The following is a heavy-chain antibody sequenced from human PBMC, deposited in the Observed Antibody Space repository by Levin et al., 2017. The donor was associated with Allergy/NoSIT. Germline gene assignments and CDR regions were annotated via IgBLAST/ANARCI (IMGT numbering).Heavy chain of an antibody. CDR1: GFTFSSCA. CDR2: ISGSGANT. J-gene: IGHJ4*02. Sequence: GGSLRLSCAASGFTFSSCAMSWVRQAPGKGLEWVSVISGSGANTYYADSVKGRFTISRDNSKNTLHLQMNSLRAEDTAVYYCAKDQRLYAPVTMDYWGQGTLVAVSS. D-gene: IGHD6-25*01. CDR3: AKDQRLYAPVTMDY. V-gene: IGHV3-23*01.